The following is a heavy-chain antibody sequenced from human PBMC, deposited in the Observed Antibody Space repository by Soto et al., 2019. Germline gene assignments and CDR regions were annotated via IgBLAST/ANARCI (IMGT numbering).Heavy chain of an antibody. CDR1: GGSISSGGYS. D-gene: IGHD6-13*01. V-gene: IGHV4-30-2*05. CDR3: AGPFGVEAAGPFDY. Sequence: PSETLSLTCAVSGGSISSGGYSWSWIRQPPGKGLEWIGYIYHSGSTYYNPSLKSRVTISVDTSKNQFSLKLSSVTAVDTAMYYLAGPFGVEAAGPFDYGGKGTRVTVSS. J-gene: IGHJ4*02. CDR2: IYHSGST.